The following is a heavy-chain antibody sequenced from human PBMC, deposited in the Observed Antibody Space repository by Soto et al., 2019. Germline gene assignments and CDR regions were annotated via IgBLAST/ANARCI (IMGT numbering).Heavy chain of an antibody. Sequence: GGSLRLSCAASGFPFSSYAMSWVRQAPGKGLEWVSAISGSGGSTYYADSVKGRFTISRDNSKNTLYLQMNSLRAEDTAVYYCAKDFGSGSYYAFAAFDIWGQGTMVTVSS. CDR3: AKDFGSGSYYAFAAFDI. J-gene: IGHJ3*02. CDR1: GFPFSSYA. V-gene: IGHV3-23*01. D-gene: IGHD1-26*01. CDR2: ISGSGGST.